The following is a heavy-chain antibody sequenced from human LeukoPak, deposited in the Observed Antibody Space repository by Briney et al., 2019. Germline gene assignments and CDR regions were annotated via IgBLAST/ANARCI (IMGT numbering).Heavy chain of an antibody. Sequence: GASVKVSCTASGYTFTSYYMHWVRQAPGQGLEWMGIINPSGGSASYAQKFQGRVTMTRDMSTSTVYMELSSLRSEDTAVYYCARETSNFYDSSGYSTPLIYWGQGTLVTVSS. CDR1: GYTFTSYY. CDR2: INPSGGSA. J-gene: IGHJ4*02. CDR3: ARETSNFYDSSGYSTPLIY. D-gene: IGHD3-22*01. V-gene: IGHV1-46*01.